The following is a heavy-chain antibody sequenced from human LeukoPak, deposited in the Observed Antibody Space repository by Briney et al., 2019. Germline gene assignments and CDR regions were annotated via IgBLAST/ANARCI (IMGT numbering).Heavy chain of an antibody. V-gene: IGHV1-69*13. D-gene: IGHD1-14*01. Sequence: SVKVSCKASGGTFSSYAISWVRQAPGQGLEWMGGIIPTFGTANYAQKFQGRVTITADESTSTAYMELGSLRSDDTAVYYCARDFPVYLISRTGTNWFDPWGQGTLVTVSS. CDR3: ARDFPVYLISRTGTNWFDP. J-gene: IGHJ5*02. CDR1: GGTFSSYA. CDR2: IIPTFGTA.